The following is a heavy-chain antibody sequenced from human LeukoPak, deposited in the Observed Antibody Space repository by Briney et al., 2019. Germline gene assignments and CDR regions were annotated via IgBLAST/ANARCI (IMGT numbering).Heavy chain of an antibody. Sequence: GGSLRLSCAASGFIFDYYSMHWVRQAPGKGLEYVSVVSPDGRTTYYTNSVKGRFTISRDNSKNTIYLQMGSLRDDDTAVYYCAREQPAGSTYYWGQGTLVTVSS. CDR1: GFIFDYYS. CDR3: AREQPAGSTYY. V-gene: IGHV3-64*01. J-gene: IGHJ4*02. D-gene: IGHD2-2*01. CDR2: VSPDGRTT.